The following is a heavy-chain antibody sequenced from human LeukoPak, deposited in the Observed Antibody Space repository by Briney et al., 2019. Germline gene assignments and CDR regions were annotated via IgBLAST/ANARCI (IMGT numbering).Heavy chain of an antibody. J-gene: IGHJ5*02. V-gene: IGHV4-34*01. D-gene: IGHD3-10*01. Sequence: SETLSLTCAVSGVSLSGYYWGWIRQTPGKGLEWIGEINHSGRTNYNPSLKSRVTISADTSKNQFSLELRSVTAADTAVYYCARAYYSTSWFPHWGQGTLVTVSS. CDR3: ARAYYSTSWFPH. CDR1: GVSLSGYY. CDR2: INHSGRT.